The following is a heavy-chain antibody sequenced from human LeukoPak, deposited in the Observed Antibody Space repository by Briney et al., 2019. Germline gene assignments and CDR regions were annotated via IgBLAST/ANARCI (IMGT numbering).Heavy chain of an antibody. D-gene: IGHD4-17*01. CDR1: GFTFSSYA. CDR3: AKAMGMTTVIGGVDY. V-gene: IGHV3-30-3*01. J-gene: IGHJ4*02. CDR2: ISYDGGNK. Sequence: GGSLRLSCAASGFTFSSYAMHWVRQAPGKGLEWVAVISYDGGNKYYADSVKGRFTISRDNSKNTLYLQMNSLRAEDTAVYYCAKAMGMTTVIGGVDYWGQGTLVTVSS.